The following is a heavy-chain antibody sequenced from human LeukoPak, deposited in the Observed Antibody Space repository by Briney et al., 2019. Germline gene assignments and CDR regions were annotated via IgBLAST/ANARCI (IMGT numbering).Heavy chain of an antibody. D-gene: IGHD2/OR15-2a*01. Sequence: GESLKISCKASGYSFSTYWIAWVRQVPGKGLEWMGSIYPLDSGTRDSPSFQGRVTMSVGSYTAYLQLNSLTASDSGIYYCARRKIAEYYLDYWGQGTRVVVSS. J-gene: IGHJ4*02. V-gene: IGHV5-51*01. CDR2: IYPLDSGT. CDR1: GYSFSTYW. CDR3: ARRKIAEYYLDY.